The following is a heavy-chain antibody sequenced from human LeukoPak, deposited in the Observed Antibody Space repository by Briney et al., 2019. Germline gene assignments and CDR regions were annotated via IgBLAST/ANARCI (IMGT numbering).Heavy chain of an antibody. J-gene: IGHJ4*02. D-gene: IGHD5-24*01. Sequence: SGTLSLTCAVSGGSISSSNWWSWVRQPPGKGLEWIGEIYHSGSTNYNPSLKSRVTISVDTSKNQFSLKLSSVTAADTAVYYCARLGDGYQMRGGLDYWGQGTLVTVSS. CDR1: GGSISSSNW. V-gene: IGHV4-4*02. CDR2: IYHSGST. CDR3: ARLGDGYQMRGGLDY.